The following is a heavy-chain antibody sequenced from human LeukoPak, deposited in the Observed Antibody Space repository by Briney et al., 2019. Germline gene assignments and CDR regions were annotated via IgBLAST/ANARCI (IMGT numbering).Heavy chain of an antibody. Sequence: SVKVSCKASGYTFTSYDISWVRQAPGQGLEWMGGIIPIFRTANYAQKFQGRLTITADKSTSTAYMELSSLRSEDTAVYYCARFAVHRRITVPGQFGLDYWGQGTLVSVSS. D-gene: IGHD6-19*01. CDR3: ARFAVHRRITVPGQFGLDY. J-gene: IGHJ4*02. V-gene: IGHV1-69*06. CDR2: IIPIFRTA. CDR1: GYTFTSYD.